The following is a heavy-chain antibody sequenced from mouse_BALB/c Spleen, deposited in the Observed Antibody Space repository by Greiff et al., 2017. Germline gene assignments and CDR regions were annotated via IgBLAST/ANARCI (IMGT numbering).Heavy chain of an antibody. CDR1: GFTFSDYY. V-gene: IGHV5-4*02. D-gene: IGHD2-10*02. Sequence: EVQLQESGGGLVKPGGSLKLSCAASGFTFSDYYMYWVRQTPEKRLEWVATISDGGSYTYYPDSVKGRFTISRDNAKNNLYLQMSSLKSEDTAMYYCARGEYGNYFDYWGQGTTLTVSS. CDR2: ISDGGSYT. J-gene: IGHJ2*01. CDR3: ARGEYGNYFDY.